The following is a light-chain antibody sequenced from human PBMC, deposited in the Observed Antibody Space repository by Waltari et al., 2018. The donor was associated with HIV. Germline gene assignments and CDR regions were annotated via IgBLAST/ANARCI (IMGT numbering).Light chain of an antibody. CDR3: SSYTSSSTLYV. CDR2: DVS. V-gene: IGLV2-14*03. J-gene: IGLJ1*01. Sequence: QSALTKPASVSGSPGQSITISCTGTSSDVGGYNSVSWYQQHPGKAPKLMIYDVSNRPSGVSNRFSGSKSGNTASLTISGLQAEDEADYYCSSYTSSSTLYVFGTGTKVTVL. CDR1: SSDVGGYNS.